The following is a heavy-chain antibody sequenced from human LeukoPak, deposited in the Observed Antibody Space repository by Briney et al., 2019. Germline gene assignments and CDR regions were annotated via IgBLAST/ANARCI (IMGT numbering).Heavy chain of an antibody. V-gene: IGHV1-46*03. CDR2: INPSGGST. D-gene: IGHD6-13*01. Sequence: PGASVKVSCKASGYTFTGYYMHWVRQAPGQGLEWMGIINPSGGSTSYAQKFQGRVTMTRDTSTSTVYMELSSLRSEDTAVYYCARELAAADQVDYWGQGTLVTVSS. CDR3: ARELAAADQVDY. CDR1: GYTFTGYY. J-gene: IGHJ4*02.